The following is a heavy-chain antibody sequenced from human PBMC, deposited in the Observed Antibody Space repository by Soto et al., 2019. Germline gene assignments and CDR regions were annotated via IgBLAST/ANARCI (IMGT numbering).Heavy chain of an antibody. CDR3: AKIGAVAGTRYYGMDV. Sequence: SLRLSCAASGFTFSSYGMHWVRQAPGKGLEWVAVISYDGSNKYYADSVKGRFTISRDNSKNTLYLQMNSLRAEDTAVYYCAKIGAVAGTRYYGMDVWGQGTTVTVSS. J-gene: IGHJ6*02. CDR2: ISYDGSNK. CDR1: GFTFSSYG. D-gene: IGHD6-19*01. V-gene: IGHV3-30*18.